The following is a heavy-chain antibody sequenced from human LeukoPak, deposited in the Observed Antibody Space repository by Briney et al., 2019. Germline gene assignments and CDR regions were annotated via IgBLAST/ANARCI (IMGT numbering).Heavy chain of an antibody. CDR1: GYSISSGYY. Sequence: SETLSLTCTVSGYSISSGYYWGWIRQPPGKGLEWIGSIYHSGSTYYNPSLKSRVTISVDTSKNQFSLKLSSVTAADAAVYYCARVKGATVVTSIYYFDYWGQGTLVTVSS. D-gene: IGHD4-23*01. V-gene: IGHV4-38-2*02. CDR2: IYHSGST. CDR3: ARVKGATVVTSIYYFDY. J-gene: IGHJ4*02.